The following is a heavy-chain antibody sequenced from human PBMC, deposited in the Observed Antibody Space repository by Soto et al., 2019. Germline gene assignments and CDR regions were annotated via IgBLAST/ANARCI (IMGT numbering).Heavy chain of an antibody. V-gene: IGHV3-11*01. D-gene: IGHD1-26*01. CDR2: ISPSGDVT. J-gene: IGHJ4*02. CDR1: GFFFTDYF. CDR3: ARQLERRVGAASH. Sequence: PGGSLRLSXSTSGFFFTDYFMSWIRQAPGKGLEWVSYISPSGDVTHYADSVKGRFTISRDNTKNSLFLQMSSLRDDDTAVYYCARQLERRVGAASHWGQGTRVTVSS.